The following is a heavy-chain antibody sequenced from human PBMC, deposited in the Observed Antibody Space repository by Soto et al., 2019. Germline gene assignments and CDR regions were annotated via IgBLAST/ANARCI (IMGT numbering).Heavy chain of an antibody. J-gene: IGHJ5*02. Sequence: KPPETLSLTCAVSGGSIISASYSWNWIRQSPGRGLEWIGHIYSSGSTYYNPSLKSRVSISVDTSNNQFSLKLTSVTAADTAVYFCAREDAARIERWFDAWGQGILVTVSS. CDR2: IYSSGST. D-gene: IGHD6-6*01. V-gene: IGHV4-31*02. CDR1: GGSIISASYS. CDR3: AREDAARIERWFDA.